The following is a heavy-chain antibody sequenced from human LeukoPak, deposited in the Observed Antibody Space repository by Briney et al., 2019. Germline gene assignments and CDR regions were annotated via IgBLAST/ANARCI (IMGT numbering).Heavy chain of an antibody. V-gene: IGHV3-20*04. CDR3: ARSPARAGLNDAELDY. CDR1: GFTFDDYT. CDR2: INWNGGGI. Sequence: GGSLRLSCTASGFTFDDYTMTWVRQGPGKGLEWVRGINWNGGGIHYAGSVQGRFTVSRDNAKNSLYLQMNSLRAEDTALYFCARSPARAGLNDAELDYWGQGTLVTVSS. J-gene: IGHJ4*02. D-gene: IGHD1-1*01.